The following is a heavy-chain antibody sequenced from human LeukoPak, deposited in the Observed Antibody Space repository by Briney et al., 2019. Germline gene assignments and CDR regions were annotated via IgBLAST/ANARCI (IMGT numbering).Heavy chain of an antibody. Sequence: SETLSLTCTVSGGSISSYYWSWIRQPPGKGLEWIGYIYYSGSTNYNPSLKSRVTISVDTSKNQFSLKLSSVTAADTAVYYCASRGLGDAFDIWGQGTMVAVSS. CDR3: ASRGLGDAFDI. V-gene: IGHV4-59*08. D-gene: IGHD6-19*01. CDR1: GGSISSYY. J-gene: IGHJ3*02. CDR2: IYYSGST.